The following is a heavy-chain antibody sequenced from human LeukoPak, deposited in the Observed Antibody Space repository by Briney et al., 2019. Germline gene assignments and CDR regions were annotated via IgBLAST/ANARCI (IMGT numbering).Heavy chain of an antibody. J-gene: IGHJ5*02. Sequence: PSETLSLTCTVSGGSISSYYWSWIRQPPGKGLEWIGYIYYSGSTNYNPSLKSRVTISVDTSKNQFSLRLSSVTAADTAVYYCARATAVVKGYNWFDPWGQGTLVTVSS. CDR3: ARATAVVKGYNWFDP. CDR2: IYYSGST. CDR1: GGSISSYY. V-gene: IGHV4-59*01. D-gene: IGHD5-18*01.